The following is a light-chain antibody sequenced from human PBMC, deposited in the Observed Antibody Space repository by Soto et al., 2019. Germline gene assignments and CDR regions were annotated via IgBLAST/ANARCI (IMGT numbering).Light chain of an antibody. J-gene: IGKJ2*01. CDR3: QQYYSYPYT. V-gene: IGKV1-8*01. CDR1: QGISSY. Sequence: AIRMTQSPSSFSASTGDRVTITCRASQGISSYLAWSQQKPGQAPKLLIYAASTLQSGVPSRFSGSGSGTDFTLTISCLQSEDFATYYCQQYYSYPYTFGQGTKLEIK. CDR2: AAS.